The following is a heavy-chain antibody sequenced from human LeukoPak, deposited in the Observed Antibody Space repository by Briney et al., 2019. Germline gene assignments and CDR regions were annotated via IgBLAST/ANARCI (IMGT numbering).Heavy chain of an antibody. CDR1: GASVNSDF. Sequence: SETLSLTCTVSGASVNSDFWAWIRQPPGKGLEWIGSISDSGRTYYKPSLKGRVTISLGTSNSRFSLRLTSVTAADSAMYYCTKGYYEPFDSWGQGTRVSVS. J-gene: IGHJ4*02. D-gene: IGHD3-22*01. CDR3: TKGYYEPFDS. V-gene: IGHV4-59*02. CDR2: ISDSGRT.